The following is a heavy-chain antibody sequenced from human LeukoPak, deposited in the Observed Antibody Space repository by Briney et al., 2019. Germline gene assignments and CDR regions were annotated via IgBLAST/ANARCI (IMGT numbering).Heavy chain of an antibody. J-gene: IGHJ4*02. CDR1: GGSISSYY. CDR2: IYYSGST. Sequence: SETLSLTCTVSGGSISSYYWSWIRQPPGKGLEWIGYIYYSGSTNYNPSLKNRVTISVDTSKNQFSLKLSSVTTADTAVYYCRTDRYGDYGDYIDYWGQGTLVTVSS. D-gene: IGHD4-17*01. CDR3: RTDRYGDYGDYIDY. V-gene: IGHV4-59*01.